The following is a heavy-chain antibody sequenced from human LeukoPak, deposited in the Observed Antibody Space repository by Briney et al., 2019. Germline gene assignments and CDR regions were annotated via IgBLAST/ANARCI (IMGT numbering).Heavy chain of an antibody. CDR1: GGSFSGYY. D-gene: IGHD3-22*01. V-gene: IGHV4-34*01. CDR3: ARYYYDSSGLNWFDP. Sequence: SETLSLTCAVYGGSFSGYYWSWIRQPPGKGLEWIGEINHSGSTNYNPPLKSRVTISVDTSKNQFSLKLSSVTAADTAVYYCARYYYDSSGLNWFDPWGQGTLVTVSS. CDR2: INHSGST. J-gene: IGHJ5*02.